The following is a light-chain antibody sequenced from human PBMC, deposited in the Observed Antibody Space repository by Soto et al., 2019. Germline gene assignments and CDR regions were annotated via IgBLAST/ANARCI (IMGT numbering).Light chain of an antibody. V-gene: IGKV3-15*01. J-gene: IGKJ2*01. CDR2: GAS. CDR1: QSVSSN. CDR3: QHYNNWPPYN. Sequence: EIVMTQSPATLSVSPGERATLSCRASQSVSSNLAWYQQKPGQAPRLLIYGASTRATGIPARFSGSGSGTEFTLTISSLQSEDFAVYYCQHYNNWPPYNFGQGT.